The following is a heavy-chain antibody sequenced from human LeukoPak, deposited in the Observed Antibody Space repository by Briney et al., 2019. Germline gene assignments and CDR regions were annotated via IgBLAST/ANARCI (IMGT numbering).Heavy chain of an antibody. CDR2: INAGNGNT. J-gene: IGHJ4*02. D-gene: IGHD3-3*01. CDR3: ARSALWSGQNYFDY. Sequence: ASVNVSCKASGYTFTSYAMHWVRQAPGQRLEWMGWINAGNGNTKYSQEFQGRVTITRDTSASTAYMELSSLRSEDMAVYYCARSALWSGQNYFDYWGQGTLVTVSS. CDR1: GYTFTSYA. V-gene: IGHV1-3*03.